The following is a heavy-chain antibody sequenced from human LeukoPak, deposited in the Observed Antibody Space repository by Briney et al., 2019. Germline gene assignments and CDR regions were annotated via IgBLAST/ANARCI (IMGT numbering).Heavy chain of an antibody. CDR3: AKDVSYDSSGYPPYYFDY. Sequence: GGSLRLSCAASGFTFSSYAMSWVRQAPVKGLEWISAISGSGGSTYYADSVKGRFTISRDNSKNTLYLQMNSLRAEDTAVYYCAKDVSYDSSGYPPYYFDYWGQGTLVTVSS. V-gene: IGHV3-23*01. CDR2: ISGSGGST. J-gene: IGHJ4*02. CDR1: GFTFSSYA. D-gene: IGHD3-22*01.